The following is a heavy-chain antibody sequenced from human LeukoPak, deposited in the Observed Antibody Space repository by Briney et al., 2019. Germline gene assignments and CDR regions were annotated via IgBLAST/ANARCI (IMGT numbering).Heavy chain of an antibody. Sequence: GASVKVSCKASGYTFTSYDINWVRQATGQGLEWMGGIIPIFGTANYAQKFQGRVTITADESTSTAYMELSSLRSEDTAVYYCARDDPSIAVAGTHGAFDYWGQGTLVTVSS. V-gene: IGHV1-69*13. D-gene: IGHD6-19*01. CDR2: IIPIFGTA. CDR3: ARDDPSIAVAGTHGAFDY. J-gene: IGHJ4*02. CDR1: GYTFTSYD.